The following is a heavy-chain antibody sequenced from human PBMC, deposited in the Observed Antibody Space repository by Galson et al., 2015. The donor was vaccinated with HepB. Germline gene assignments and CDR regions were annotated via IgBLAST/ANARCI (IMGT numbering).Heavy chain of an antibody. CDR1: GGSISNYY. Sequence: SETLSLTCTVSGGSISNYYWSWIRQPPGKGLEWIGYIYNSGSTNYNPSLKSRVTISVDTSTSKNQFSLNLSSVTAADTAVYYCARVVDNHYSVTWYYFDYWGQGTLVTVSS. CDR2: IYNSGST. V-gene: IGHV4-59*01. D-gene: IGHD5/OR15-5a*01. J-gene: IGHJ4*02. CDR3: ARVVDNHYSVTWYYFDY.